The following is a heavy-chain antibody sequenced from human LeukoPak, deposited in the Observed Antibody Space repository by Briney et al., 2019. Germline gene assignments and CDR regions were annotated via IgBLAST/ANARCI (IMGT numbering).Heavy chain of an antibody. Sequence: GGSLRLSCAASGFTFSSYGMHWVRQAPGKGLEWVAVIWYDGSNKYYADSVKGRFTISRDNSKNTLYLQMNSLRAEDTAVYYCAKPVGSWSYYFDYWGQGTLVTVSS. CDR1: GFTFSSYG. D-gene: IGHD6-13*01. CDR3: AKPVGSWSYYFDY. V-gene: IGHV3-33*06. CDR2: IWYDGSNK. J-gene: IGHJ4*02.